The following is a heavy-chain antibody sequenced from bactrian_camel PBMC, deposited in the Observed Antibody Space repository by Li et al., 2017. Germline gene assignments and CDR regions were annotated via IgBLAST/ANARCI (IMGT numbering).Heavy chain of an antibody. CDR3: ARPAYSSLVLSGYGY. J-gene: IGHJ4*01. CDR1: GFTFSSYW. D-gene: IGHD1*01. CDR2: INAAGSST. Sequence: QLVESGGGLVQFGGSLRLSCAASGFTFSSYWMYWVRQDPGKGLEWVSTINAAGSSTYYAESVKGRFTISRDNAGNTLYLQLDSLKDEDMGMYFCARPAYSSLVLSGYGYWGQGTQVTVS. V-gene: IGHV3S1*01.